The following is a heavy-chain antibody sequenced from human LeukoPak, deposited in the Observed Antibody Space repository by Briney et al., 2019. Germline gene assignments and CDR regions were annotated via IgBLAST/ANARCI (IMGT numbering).Heavy chain of an antibody. J-gene: IGHJ4*02. CDR2: IKQDGSEK. Sequence: GGSLRLSCAASGFTFSSYWMSWVRQAPGKGLEWVANIKQDGSEKYYVDSVKGRFTISRDNAKNSLYLQMNSLRAEDTAVYYCARGALYDYVWGSYRPDYWGQGTLVTGSS. D-gene: IGHD3-16*02. CDR1: GFTFSSYW. V-gene: IGHV3-7*03. CDR3: ARGALYDYVWGSYRPDY.